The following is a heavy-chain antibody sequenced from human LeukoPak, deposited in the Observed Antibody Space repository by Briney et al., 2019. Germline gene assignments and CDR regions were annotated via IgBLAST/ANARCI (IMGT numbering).Heavy chain of an antibody. CDR1: GYGFTNYW. D-gene: IGHD1-26*01. J-gene: IGHJ6*02. V-gene: IGHV5-51*01. CDR3: ARSGSTSPYDYYYGMDV. CDR2: IYPGDSDT. Sequence: GESLKISCKGSGYGFTNYWIGWVRQMPGKGLEWMGIIYPGDSDTTYSPSFQGQVTISADKSISTAYLQWSSLKASDTAMYYCARSGSTSPYDYYYGMDVWGQGTTVTVSS.